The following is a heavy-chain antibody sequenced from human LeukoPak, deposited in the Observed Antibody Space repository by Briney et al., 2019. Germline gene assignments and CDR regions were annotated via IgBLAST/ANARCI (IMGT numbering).Heavy chain of an antibody. V-gene: IGHV3-53*05. CDR2: IYSGGST. CDR3: AKTSDQLLYSKLDF. D-gene: IGHD2-2*02. Sequence: GGSLRLSCAASGFTVSSNYMSWVRQAPGKGLEWVSVIYSGGSTYYADSVKGRFSISRDNSKNTLFLHMNSLATEDTAVYYCAKTSDQLLYSKLDFWGQGTLVTVSS. J-gene: IGHJ4*02. CDR1: GFTVSSNY.